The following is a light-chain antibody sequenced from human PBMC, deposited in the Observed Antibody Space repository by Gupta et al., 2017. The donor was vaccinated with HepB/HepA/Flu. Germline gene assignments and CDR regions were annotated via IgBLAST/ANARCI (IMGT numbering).Light chain of an antibody. CDR1: QSVSSSY. CDR2: GAS. J-gene: IGKJ3*01. V-gene: IGKV3-20*01. CDR3: QQYGSSPLFT. Sequence: EIVLTQSPLTLSSSPGERATFSCSASQSVSSSYLAWYQQKPGQAPRLLIYGASSRATGIPDRFSGSGSGTDFTLTINRMEPEDVAVYYCQQYGSSPLFTFGPGTKLEIK.